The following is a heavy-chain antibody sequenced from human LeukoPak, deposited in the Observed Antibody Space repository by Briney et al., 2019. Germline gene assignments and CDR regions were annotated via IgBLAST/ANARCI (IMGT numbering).Heavy chain of an antibody. J-gene: IGHJ3*02. D-gene: IGHD3-22*01. CDR1: GGTFSSYA. Sequence: EASVKVSCKASGGTFSSYAISWVRQAPGQGLEWMGGIIPIFGTVNYAQKFQGRVTITADKSTSTAYMELSRLRSDDTAVYYCARFDYDSSGSPKGGVTFDIWGQGTMVTVSS. V-gene: IGHV1-69*06. CDR2: IIPIFGTV. CDR3: ARFDYDSSGSPKGGVTFDI.